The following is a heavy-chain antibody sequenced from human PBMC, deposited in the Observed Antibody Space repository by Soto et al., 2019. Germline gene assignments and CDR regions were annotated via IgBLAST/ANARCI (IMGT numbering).Heavy chain of an antibody. CDR2: IYRGGST. CDR3: ARARFGGLGAIFADY. CDR1: GFTVSNNY. V-gene: IGHV3-66*01. Sequence: EVQLVNSGGGLVQPGGSLRLSCAASGFTVSNNYMSWVRQAPGKGLEGVSVIYRGGSTYYADSVKDSFTISRDNSENTLYLQMSSLRAEDTAVYYCARARFGGLGAIFADYWGQGTLVTVSS. J-gene: IGHJ4*02. D-gene: IGHD3-3*01.